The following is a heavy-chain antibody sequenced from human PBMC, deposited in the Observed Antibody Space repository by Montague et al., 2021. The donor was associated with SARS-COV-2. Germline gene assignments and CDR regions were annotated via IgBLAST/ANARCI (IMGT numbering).Heavy chain of an antibody. J-gene: IGHJ4*02. D-gene: IGHD1-1*01. Sequence: SLRLSCAASGFTFTSYSMHWVRQAPGKGLEWLAIVSFNGAKQYYADSVNGRFTISRDNSKNTLFLQMNSLRAEGTAVHFCARVKTGPYVPIDFWGQGTLVTVSS. CDR1: GFTFTSYS. CDR3: ARVKTGPYVPIDF. V-gene: IGHV3-30*04. CDR2: VSFNGAKQ.